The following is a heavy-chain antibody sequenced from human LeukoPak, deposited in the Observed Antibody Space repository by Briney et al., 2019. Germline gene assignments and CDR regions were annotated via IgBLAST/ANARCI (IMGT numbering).Heavy chain of an antibody. CDR3: ARDRPPITMVRGVIIHYYYYYGMDV. CDR2: ISAYNGNT. CDR1: GYTFTSYG. Sequence: ASVKVSCKASGYTFTSYGISGVRQAPGQGLEWMGWISAYNGNTNYAQKLQGRVTMTTDTSTSTAYMELRSLRSDDTAVYYCARDRPPITMVRGVIIHYYYYYGMDVWGQGTTVTVSS. J-gene: IGHJ6*02. D-gene: IGHD3-10*01. V-gene: IGHV1-18*01.